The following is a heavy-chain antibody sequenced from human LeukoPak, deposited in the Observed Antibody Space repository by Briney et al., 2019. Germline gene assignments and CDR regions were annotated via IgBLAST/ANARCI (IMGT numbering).Heavy chain of an antibody. D-gene: IGHD2-2*01. V-gene: IGHV1-69*04. CDR3: ARDVETDCSSTSCYYNWFDP. CDR2: IIPIFGIA. J-gene: IGHJ5*02. Sequence: SVKVACEASGGTFSSYAISWVRQAPGQGLEWMGRIIPIFGIANYAQKFQGRVTITADKSTSTAYMELSSLKSEDTAVYYCARDVETDCSSTSCYYNWFDPWGQGTLVTVSS. CDR1: GGTFSSYA.